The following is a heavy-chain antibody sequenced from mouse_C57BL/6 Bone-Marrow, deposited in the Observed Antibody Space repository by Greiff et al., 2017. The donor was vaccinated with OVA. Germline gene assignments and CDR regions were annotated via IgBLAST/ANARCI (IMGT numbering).Heavy chain of an antibody. J-gene: IGHJ2*01. Sequence: VQLQQSGPELVKPGASVKISCKASGYTFTDYYMNWVKQSHGKSLEWIGDINPNNGGTSYNQKFKGKATLTVDKSSSTAYMELRSLTSEDSAVYYCARRRELGGEFDYWGQGTTLTVSS. V-gene: IGHV1-26*01. D-gene: IGHD4-1*01. CDR2: INPNNGGT. CDR1: GYTFTDYY. CDR3: ARRRELGGEFDY.